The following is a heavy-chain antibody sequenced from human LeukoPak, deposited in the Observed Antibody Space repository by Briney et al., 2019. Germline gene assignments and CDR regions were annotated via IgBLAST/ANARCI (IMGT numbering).Heavy chain of an antibody. J-gene: IGHJ4*02. CDR1: GFTFSIYA. V-gene: IGHV3-21*01. CDR3: AREQSYYTSGSYYNVLDY. CDR2: ISTSSSYI. Sequence: GGSLRLSCAASGFTFSIYAMNWVRQAPGKGLEWVSSISTSSSYIYYADSMKGRFTISRDNAKNSLYLQMNSLRAEDTAVYYCAREQSYYTSGSYYNVLDYWGQGTLVTVSS. D-gene: IGHD3-10*01.